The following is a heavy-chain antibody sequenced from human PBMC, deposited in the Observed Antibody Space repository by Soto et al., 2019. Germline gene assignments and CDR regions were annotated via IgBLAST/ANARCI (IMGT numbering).Heavy chain of an antibody. J-gene: IGHJ4*02. CDR3: ARGPLVVLNYFES. CDR1: GGTFRNYP. V-gene: IGHV1-69*02. CDR2: IFPLTDIP. Sequence: QVQLVQSGTEVKKPGSSVKVSCKASGGTFRNYPINWVRQAPGQGLEWMGSIFPLTDIPDYAQNFQARLTISAHKSTSTAYMELSSLTPDDTAMYFCARGPLVVLNYFESWGQGTLVTVSS.